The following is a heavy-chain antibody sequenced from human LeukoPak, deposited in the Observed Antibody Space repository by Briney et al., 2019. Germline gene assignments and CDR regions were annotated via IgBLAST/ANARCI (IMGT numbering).Heavy chain of an antibody. CDR3: ARGPNSSSWFDAFDI. D-gene: IGHD6-13*01. CDR2: IYHSGST. J-gene: IGHJ3*02. CDR1: GGSISSGGYS. Sequence: SETLSLTCAVSGGSISSGGYSWSWIRQPPGKGLEWIGYIYHSGSTYYNPSLESRVTISVDRSKNQFSLKLSSVTAADTAVYYCARGPNSSSWFDAFDIWGQGTMVTVSS. V-gene: IGHV4-30-2*01.